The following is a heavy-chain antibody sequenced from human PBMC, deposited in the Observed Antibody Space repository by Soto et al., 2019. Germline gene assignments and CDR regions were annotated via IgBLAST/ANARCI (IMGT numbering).Heavy chain of an antibody. CDR3: ARGRLISLYYFDY. D-gene: IGHD2-15*01. CDR1: GFTVSSNY. V-gene: IGHV3-53*01. J-gene: IGHJ4*02. CDR2: IYSGGNT. Sequence: GGSLRLSCAASGFTVSSNYMSWVRQATGKGLEWVSTIYSGGNTYYPGSVKGRFTISRENAKNSLYLQMNSLRAEDTAVYYCARGRLISLYYFDYWGQGTLVTVSS.